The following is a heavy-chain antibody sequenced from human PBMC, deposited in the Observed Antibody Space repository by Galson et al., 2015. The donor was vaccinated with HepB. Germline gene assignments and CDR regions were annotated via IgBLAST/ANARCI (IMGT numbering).Heavy chain of an antibody. CDR3: ATMKPECGGGSCFSFDF. CDR1: GYTLTTLS. CDR2: FHPEHGET. V-gene: IGHV1-24*01. D-gene: IGHD2-15*01. Sequence: SVKVSCKVSGYTLTTLSMHWVRQAPGKGLEWMGGFHPEHGETICAQQFQGRVSMTEDASTDTAYMELSSLRSEDTAVYYCATMKPECGGGSCFSFDFWGQGTLVTVSS. J-gene: IGHJ4*02.